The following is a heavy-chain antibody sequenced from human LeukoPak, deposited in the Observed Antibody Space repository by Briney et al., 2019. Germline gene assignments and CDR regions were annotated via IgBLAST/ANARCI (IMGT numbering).Heavy chain of an antibody. V-gene: IGHV4-4*02. CDR2: IYHSGST. Sequence: SETLSLTCAVSGGSISSSNWWSWVRQPPGKGLEWIGEIYHSGSTNYNPSLKSRVTISVDKSKSQFSLKLSSATAADTAVYYCARSPRGSGSYDYWGQGTLVTVSS. D-gene: IGHD3-10*01. J-gene: IGHJ4*02. CDR3: ARSPRGSGSYDY. CDR1: GGSISSSNW.